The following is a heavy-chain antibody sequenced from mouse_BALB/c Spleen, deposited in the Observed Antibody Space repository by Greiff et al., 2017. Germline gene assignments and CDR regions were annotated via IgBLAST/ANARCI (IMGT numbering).Heavy chain of an antibody. J-gene: IGHJ3*01. Sequence: QVQLKESGPGLVAPSQSLSITCTVSGFSLTSYGVHWVRQPPGKGLEWLGVIWAGGSTNYNSALMSRLSISKDNSKSQVFLKMNSLQTDDTAMYYCARTRGSSGWSAWFAYWGQGTLVTVSA. CDR1: GFSLTSYG. CDR3: ARTRGSSGWSAWFAY. V-gene: IGHV2-9*02. D-gene: IGHD3-1*01. CDR2: IWAGGST.